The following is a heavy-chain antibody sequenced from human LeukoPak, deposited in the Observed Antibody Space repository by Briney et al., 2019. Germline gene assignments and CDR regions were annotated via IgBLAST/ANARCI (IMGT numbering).Heavy chain of an antibody. CDR3: ARTDGMDV. J-gene: IGHJ6*02. V-gene: IGHV3-48*02. CDR1: GFTFSTYR. Sequence: GGSLRLSCAASGFTFSTYRMNWVRLAPGKGLEWVSYISRDSSTIYYADSVQGRFTISRDNAKNSLYLQMNSLRDEDTAMYYCARTDGMDVWGQGTTVTVSS. CDR2: ISRDSSTI.